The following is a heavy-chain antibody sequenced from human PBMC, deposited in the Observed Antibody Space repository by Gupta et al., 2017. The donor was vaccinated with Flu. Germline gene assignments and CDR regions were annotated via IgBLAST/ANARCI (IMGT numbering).Heavy chain of an antibody. CDR1: GYTFTSHD. Sequence: QVQLVQSGAEVKTPGASVTVSCKASGYTFTSHDTHWVRQAPGQGLEWMGIINPSGSSTSYAQKFQGRVTMTRDTSTSTVYMELSSLRSEDTAVYYCARVKGPTYRYFDYWGQGTLVTVAS. V-gene: IGHV1-46*01. J-gene: IGHJ4*02. CDR2: INPSGSST. D-gene: IGHD2-2*01. CDR3: ARVKGPTYRYFDY.